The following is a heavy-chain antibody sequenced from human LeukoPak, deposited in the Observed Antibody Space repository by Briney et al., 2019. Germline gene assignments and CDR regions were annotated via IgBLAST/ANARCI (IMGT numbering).Heavy chain of an antibody. Sequence: GGSLRLSCAASGFTFSNYAMNWVRQAPGKGLEWVSAISGSSDSTYYVDSVKGRFTISKDNPKNTLYLQMNSLRAEDTAVYYCAKDRSYSYGGIDYWGQGTLVTVSS. J-gene: IGHJ4*02. CDR2: ISGSSDST. CDR1: GFTFSNYA. V-gene: IGHV3-23*01. D-gene: IGHD5-18*01. CDR3: AKDRSYSYGGIDY.